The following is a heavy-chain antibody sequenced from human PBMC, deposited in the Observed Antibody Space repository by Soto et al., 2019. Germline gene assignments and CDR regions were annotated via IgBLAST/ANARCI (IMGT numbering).Heavy chain of an antibody. J-gene: IGHJ4*02. CDR3: ARVEAGDRRGSVAQ. Sequence: EVQLVESGGGLVQPGGSLRLSCAASGLTVSSNYMSWVRQAPGKGLEWVSVIYTAGTTYYADSVKGRFTISRDKSENTVYLKMNSLRAEDTAVYCCARVEAGDRRGSVAQGGQGTVVTVSS. D-gene: IGHD1-1*01. CDR2: IYTAGTT. CDR1: GLTVSSNY. V-gene: IGHV3-66*01.